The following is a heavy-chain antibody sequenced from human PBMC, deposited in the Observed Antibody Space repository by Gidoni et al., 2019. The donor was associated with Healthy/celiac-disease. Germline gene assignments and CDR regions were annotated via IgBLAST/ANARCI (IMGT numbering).Heavy chain of an antibody. V-gene: IGHV1-46*01. J-gene: IGHJ4*02. D-gene: IGHD5-18*01. CDR1: GYTSTSYY. CDR2: INPSGGST. Sequence: QVQWVQSGAGVRKPGASLRVSCRASGYTSTSYYMHWVRQAPGQGLEWMGIINPSGGSTSYAQKFQGRVTMTRDTSTSTVYMELSSLRSEDTAVYYCARVDTAMVRPFDYWGQGTLVTVSS. CDR3: ARVDTAMVRPFDY.